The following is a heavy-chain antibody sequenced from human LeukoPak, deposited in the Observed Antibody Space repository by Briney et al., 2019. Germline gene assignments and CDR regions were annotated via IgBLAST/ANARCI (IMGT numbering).Heavy chain of an antibody. J-gene: IGHJ6*01. D-gene: IGHD2-15*01. CDR2: ISSSSSYI. V-gene: IGHV3-21*01. Sequence: GGSLRLSCAASGFTFSSYTMNWVRQAPGRGLEWVSYISSSSSYIYYADSVKGRFTISRDNAENSLYLQMNSLRAEDTAVYYCARGSEGYCSGGGCYYGMDVWGQGTTVTVSS. CDR1: GFTFSSYT. CDR3: ARGSEGYCSGGGCYYGMDV.